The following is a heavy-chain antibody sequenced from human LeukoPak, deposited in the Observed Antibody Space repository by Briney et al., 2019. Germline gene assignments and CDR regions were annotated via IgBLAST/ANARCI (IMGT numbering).Heavy chain of an antibody. D-gene: IGHD4-17*01. CDR3: AREIDYGDYGPLDYYGMDV. CDR2: ISSSSSTI. J-gene: IGHJ6*02. V-gene: IGHV3-48*01. CDR1: GFTFSSYS. Sequence: GGSLRLSCAASGFTFSSYSMNWVRQAPGKGLEWVSYISSSSSTIYYADSVKGRFTISRDNAKNSLYLQMNSLRAEDTAVYYCAREIDYGDYGPLDYYGMDVWGRGTTVTVSS.